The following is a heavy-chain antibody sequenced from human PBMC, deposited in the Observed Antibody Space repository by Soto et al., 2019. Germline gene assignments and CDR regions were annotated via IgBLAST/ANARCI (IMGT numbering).Heavy chain of an antibody. Sequence: GESLKISCKGSGYSFTTYWIGWVRQLPGQGLEWMGVMFPGDSDTRYSPSFQGQVTMSADPSTDTAYLEWSSLKAADSAMYYCARVPDSSLGTMDVWGQGTTVTVSS. V-gene: IGHV5-51*01. CDR1: GYSFTTYW. CDR3: ARVPDSSLGTMDV. D-gene: IGHD6-19*01. CDR2: MFPGDSDT. J-gene: IGHJ6*02.